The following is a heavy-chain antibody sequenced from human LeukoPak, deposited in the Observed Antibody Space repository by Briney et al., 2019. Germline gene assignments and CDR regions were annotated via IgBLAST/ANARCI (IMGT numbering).Heavy chain of an antibody. V-gene: IGHV3-33*01. J-gene: IGHJ6*02. CDR2: IWYDGSNK. D-gene: IGHD6-19*01. Sequence: GGSLRLSCAASGFTFSSYGMPWVRQAPGKGLEWVAVIWYDGSNKYYADSVKGRFTISRDNSKNTLYLQMNSLRAEDTAVYYCARDVGDSSGWYGWFGVYGMDVWGQGTTVTVSS. CDR1: GFTFSSYG. CDR3: ARDVGDSSGWYGWFGVYGMDV.